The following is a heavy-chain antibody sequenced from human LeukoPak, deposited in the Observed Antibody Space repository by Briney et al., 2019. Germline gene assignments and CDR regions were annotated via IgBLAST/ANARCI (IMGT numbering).Heavy chain of an antibody. V-gene: IGHV4-34*01. CDR2: INHSGST. D-gene: IGHD6-13*01. CDR3: ARGQSGPPRYSSSWRAYYGMDV. CDR1: GGSFSGYY. Sequence: RPSETLSLTCAVYGGSFSGYYWSWIRQPPGKGLEWIGEINHSGSTNYNPSLKSRVTISVDTSKNQLSLKLSSVTAADTAVYYCARGQSGPPRYSSSWRAYYGMDVWGQGTTVTVSS. J-gene: IGHJ6*02.